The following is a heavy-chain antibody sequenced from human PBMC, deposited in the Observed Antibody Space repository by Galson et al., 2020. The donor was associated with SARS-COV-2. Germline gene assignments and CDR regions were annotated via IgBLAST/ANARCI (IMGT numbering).Heavy chain of an antibody. V-gene: IGHV3-7*01. CDR2: IKQDGSEK. Sequence: GGSLRLSCAASGFTFSSYWMSWVRQAPGKGLEWVANIKQDGSEKYYVDSVKGRFTISRDNAKNSLYLQMNSLRAEDTAVYYCARDLAVLIAARPYYYYGMDVWGQGTTVTVSS. D-gene: IGHD6-6*01. J-gene: IGHJ6*02. CDR3: ARDLAVLIAARPYYYYGMDV. CDR1: GFTFSSYW.